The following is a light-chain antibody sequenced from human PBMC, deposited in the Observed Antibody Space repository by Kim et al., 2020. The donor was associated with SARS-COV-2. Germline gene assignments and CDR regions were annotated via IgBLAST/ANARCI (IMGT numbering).Light chain of an antibody. CDR1: SSDVGGYNY. V-gene: IGLV2-11*01. CDR2: DVS. J-gene: IGLJ1*01. CDR3: CSHAGTYRHYA. Sequence: QSALTQPRSVSGSPGQSVTISCTGTSSDVGGYNYVSWYQQHPGKAPKLMIYDVSERPSGVPDRFSGSKSGNTASLTISGLQAEDEADYYCCSHAGTYRHYALGTGTKGTVL.